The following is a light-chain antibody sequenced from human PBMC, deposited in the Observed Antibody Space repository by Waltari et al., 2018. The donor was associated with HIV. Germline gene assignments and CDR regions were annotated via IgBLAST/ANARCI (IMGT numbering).Light chain of an antibody. J-gene: IGLJ2*01. CDR3: SSYASISTHVV. Sequence: QSALTQPASVSGSPGQSITISCTGTSSDVGGYNSVSWYQQHPGKAPKPMIYDVSNRPSGVSNRFSGSKSGNTASLTISGLQAEDEADYYCSSYASISTHVVFGGGTKLTVL. CDR1: SSDVGGYNS. V-gene: IGLV2-14*01. CDR2: DVS.